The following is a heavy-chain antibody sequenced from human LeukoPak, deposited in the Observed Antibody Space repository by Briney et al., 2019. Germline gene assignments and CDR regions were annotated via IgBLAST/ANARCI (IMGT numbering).Heavy chain of an antibody. Sequence: RPSETLSLTCTVSGDSISNGGHYWSWLRQHPEKGLERIGSIYYTGSTYYNPSLKCRVTISVDTSENQFSLRLSSVTAADTAVYYCARAPEPGRSSWFDPWGQGTLVTVSS. CDR2: IYYTGST. CDR1: GDSISNGGHY. V-gene: IGHV4-31*03. J-gene: IGHJ5*02. CDR3: ARAPEPGRSSWFDP. D-gene: IGHD5/OR15-5a*01.